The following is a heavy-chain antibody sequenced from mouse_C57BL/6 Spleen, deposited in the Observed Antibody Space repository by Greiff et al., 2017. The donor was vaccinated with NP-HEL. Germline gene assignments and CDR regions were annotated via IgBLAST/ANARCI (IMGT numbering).Heavy chain of an antibody. CDR2: ISYDGSN. V-gene: IGHV3-6*01. Sequence: EVKLMESGPGLVKPSQSLSLTCSVTGYSITSGYYWNWIRQFPGNKLEWMGYISYDGSNNYNPSLKNRITITRDTSKNQFFLKLNSVTNEDTATYYGARDLGGTTVVDRGWFAYWGQGTLVTVSA. CDR3: ARDLGGTTVVDRGWFAY. D-gene: IGHD1-1*01. CDR1: GYSITSGYY. J-gene: IGHJ3*01.